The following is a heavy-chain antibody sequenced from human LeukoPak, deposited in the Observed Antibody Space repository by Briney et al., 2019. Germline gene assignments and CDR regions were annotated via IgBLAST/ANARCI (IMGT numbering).Heavy chain of an antibody. CDR3: ARVGIFGVVNDAFDI. CDR2: IYYSGST. V-gene: IGHV4-59*01. CDR1: GDSISSYY. D-gene: IGHD3-3*01. J-gene: IGHJ3*02. Sequence: PSETLSLTCTVSGDSISSYYWSWIRQPPGKGLEWIGYIYYSGSTNYNPSLKSRVTMSVDTSKNQFSLKLSSVTAADTAVYYCARVGIFGVVNDAFDIWGQGTMVTVSS.